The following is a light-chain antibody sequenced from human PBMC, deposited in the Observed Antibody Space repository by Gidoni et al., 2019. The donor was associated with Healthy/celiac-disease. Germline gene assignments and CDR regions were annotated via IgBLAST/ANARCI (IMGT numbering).Light chain of an antibody. Sequence: EIVLTQSPATLSLSPWERATLSCRASQSVSSYLAWYQQQPGQAPRLLIYDASNRATGIPARFSGSGSGTDFTLTISSLEPADFAVYYCQQRSNWPPVTFGQGTRLEIK. CDR2: DAS. V-gene: IGKV3-11*01. CDR3: QQRSNWPPVT. J-gene: IGKJ5*01. CDR1: QSVSSY.